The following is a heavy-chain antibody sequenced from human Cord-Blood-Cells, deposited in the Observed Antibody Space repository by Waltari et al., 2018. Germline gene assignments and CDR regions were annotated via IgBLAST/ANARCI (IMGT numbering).Heavy chain of an antibody. CDR1: GYTFTSYA. CDR2: INAGNGNT. D-gene: IGHD2-15*01. CDR3: ARDLTPNTLGYCSGGSCYYYYYGMDV. Sequence: QVQLVQSGAEVKKPGASVKVSCKASGYTFTSYAMHWVRQAPGQRLEWMGWINAGNGNTKYSQKFQGRGTITRDTSASTAYMELSSLRSEDTAVYYCARDLTPNTLGYCSGGSCYYYYYGMDVWGQGTTVTVSS. J-gene: IGHJ6*02. V-gene: IGHV1-3*01.